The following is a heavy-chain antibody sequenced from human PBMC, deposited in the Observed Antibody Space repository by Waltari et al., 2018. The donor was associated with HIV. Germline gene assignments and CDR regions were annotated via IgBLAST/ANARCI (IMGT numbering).Heavy chain of an antibody. CDR2: VDHRGST. CDR1: GTSFTGYY. V-gene: IGHV4-34*01. J-gene: IGHJ3*01. Sequence: QVRLEQWGAGLLKPSETLSLTCAVYGTSFTGYYWTWIRQSPGGGLQWLCEVDHRGSTHYNPSLKSRVSMSVDTFKHQFSLKLASVTAADTAVYYCANLISMTATDVFDVWGQGTLVSVSS. D-gene: IGHD2-21*02. CDR3: ANLISMTATDVFDV.